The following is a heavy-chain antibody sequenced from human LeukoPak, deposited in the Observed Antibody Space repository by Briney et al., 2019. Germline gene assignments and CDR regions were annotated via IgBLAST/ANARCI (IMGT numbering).Heavy chain of an antibody. CDR3: ARDKTYYYDSSGYYYDY. J-gene: IGHJ4*02. CDR2: ISSSSSYI. D-gene: IGHD3-22*01. CDR1: GFTFSSYS. V-gene: IGHV3-21*01. Sequence: PGGSLRLSCAASGFTFSSYSMNWVRQAPGKGLEWVSSISSSSSYIYYADSVKGRFTISRDNAKNSLYLQTNSLRAEDTAVYYCARDKTYYYDSSGYYYDYWGQGTLVTVSS.